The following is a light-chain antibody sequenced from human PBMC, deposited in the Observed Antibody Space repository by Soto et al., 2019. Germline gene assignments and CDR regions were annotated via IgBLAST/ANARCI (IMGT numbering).Light chain of an antibody. J-gene: IGKJ1*01. CDR3: QPYGNASVG. Sequence: ASQTVTTDLAWYQQKPGQAPRLLIYGASSRATGIPDRFSGGEPGTAFTLILRTLEPDDSAVHNCQPYGNASVGFGQGT. V-gene: IGKV3-20*01. CDR2: GAS. CDR1: QTVTTD.